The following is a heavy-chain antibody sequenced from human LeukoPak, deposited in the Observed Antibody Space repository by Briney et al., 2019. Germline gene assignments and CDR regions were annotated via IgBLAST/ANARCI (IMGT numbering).Heavy chain of an antibody. Sequence: PSETLSLTCTISGGSISGVYWNWIRQSPGKGLEWIGHLYDSGATTYNPSLKSRVTTSVDTSKSQFSLMLSSVTAADTAVYFCARQNSYGTYYGLDGWGQGTTVTVSS. J-gene: IGHJ6*02. CDR1: GGSISGVY. CDR2: LYDSGAT. V-gene: IGHV4-59*08. D-gene: IGHD5-18*01. CDR3: ARQNSYGTYYGLDG.